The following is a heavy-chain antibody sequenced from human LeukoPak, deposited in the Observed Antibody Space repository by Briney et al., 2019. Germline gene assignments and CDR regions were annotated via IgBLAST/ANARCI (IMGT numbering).Heavy chain of an antibody. CDR2: INPYDGNT. CDR1: GYTFTSYG. Sequence: GASVKVSCKASGYTFTSYGITWVRQAPGQGLEWMGWINPYDGNTNYAQNLQDTVTMTVDTSTTTAYMEMRSLRSDDTAVYYCARCFDYGDFFDFWGQGTLVTVSS. D-gene: IGHD4-17*01. J-gene: IGHJ4*02. V-gene: IGHV1-18*01. CDR3: ARCFDYGDFFDF.